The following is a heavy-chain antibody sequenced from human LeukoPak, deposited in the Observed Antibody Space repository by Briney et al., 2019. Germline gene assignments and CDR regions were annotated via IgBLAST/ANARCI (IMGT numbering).Heavy chain of an antibody. CDR2: IYYSGST. V-gene: IGHV4-59*01. D-gene: IGHD3-10*01. Sequence: KPSETLSLTCTVSGGSIRSYFWSWIRQPPGKGLEWIGYIYYSGSTNYNPSLKSRVTISVDTSKNQFSLKLSSVTAADTAVYYCARVQTPSGSGSYSFDYWGQGTLVTVSS. J-gene: IGHJ4*02. CDR3: ARVQTPSGSGSYSFDY. CDR1: GGSIRSYF.